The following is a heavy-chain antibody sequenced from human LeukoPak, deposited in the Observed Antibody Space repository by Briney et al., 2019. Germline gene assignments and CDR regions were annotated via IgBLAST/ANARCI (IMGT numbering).Heavy chain of an antibody. J-gene: IGHJ4*02. Sequence: GGSLRLSCAASGFTFTNAWMNWVRQAPGKGLEWVGRIKSKTDGGTTDYAAPVKGRFTISRDDSKNTLYLQMNSLKTEDTAVYYCTTTPTKYYDFWSAYNDYWGQGTLVTVSS. CDR2: IKSKTDGGTT. CDR3: TTTPTKYYDFWSAYNDY. V-gene: IGHV3-15*07. CDR1: GFTFTNAW. D-gene: IGHD3-3*01.